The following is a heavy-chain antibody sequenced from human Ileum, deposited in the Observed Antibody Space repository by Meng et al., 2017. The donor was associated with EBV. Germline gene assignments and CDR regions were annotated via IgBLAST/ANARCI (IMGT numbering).Heavy chain of an antibody. CDR1: GYTFSNYG. D-gene: IGHD1-26*01. Sequence: QIQLVQSGAELNKPGDSVKVSCKASGYTFSNYGISWLRQAPGQGLEWMGWISAYNGNTNYAQNLQGRVTMTTDTSTGTAYMEVRSLRSDDTAVYYCARAGNGGSYYFTYWGQGTLVTVSS. J-gene: IGHJ4*02. CDR2: ISAYNGNT. CDR3: ARAGNGGSYYFTY. V-gene: IGHV1-18*01.